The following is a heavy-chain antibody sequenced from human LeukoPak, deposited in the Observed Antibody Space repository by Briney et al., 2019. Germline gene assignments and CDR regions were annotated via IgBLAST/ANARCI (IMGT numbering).Heavy chain of an antibody. CDR3: ARSALPYSSSWYALDY. V-gene: IGHV1-69*13. CDR2: IIPIFGTA. J-gene: IGHJ4*02. CDR1: GGTFSSYA. D-gene: IGHD6-13*01. Sequence: EASVKVSCKASGGTFSSYAISWVRQAPGQGLEWMGGIIPIFGTANYAQKFQGRVTITADESTSTAYMELSSLRSEDTAVYYCARSALPYSSSWYALDYWGQGTLVTVSS.